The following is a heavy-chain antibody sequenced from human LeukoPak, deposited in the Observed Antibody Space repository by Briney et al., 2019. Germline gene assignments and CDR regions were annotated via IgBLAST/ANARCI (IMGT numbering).Heavy chain of an antibody. J-gene: IGHJ3*02. V-gene: IGHV3-23*01. CDR2: IGSNSVPT. CDR3: ATRKRGISDAFDI. CDR1: GFTFSSYS. Sequence: GGSLRLSCAASGFTFSSYSMNWVRQAPGKGLEWVSGIGSNSVPTVYADSVKGRFTISRDNSKSMLYLQMNSLRAEDTAVYYCATRKRGISDAFDIWGQGTMVTVSS. D-gene: IGHD2-15*01.